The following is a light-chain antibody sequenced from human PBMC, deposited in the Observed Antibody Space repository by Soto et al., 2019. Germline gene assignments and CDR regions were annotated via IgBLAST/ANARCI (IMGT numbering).Light chain of an antibody. J-gene: IGKJ2*01. V-gene: IGKV3-20*01. CDR3: QQYGDSRYT. Sequence: IVLTQSPGTQSLSPGERATLSCRASQSVSSDYLAWYQQKPGQAPRLLIYGASSRATGIPDRFSGSGSGTDFTLTISRLEPEDFAVFYCQQYGDSRYTFGQGTKLEIK. CDR1: QSVSSDY. CDR2: GAS.